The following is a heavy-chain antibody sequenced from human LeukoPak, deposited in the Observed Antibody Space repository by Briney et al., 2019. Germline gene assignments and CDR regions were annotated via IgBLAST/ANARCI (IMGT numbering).Heavy chain of an antibody. D-gene: IGHD2/OR15-2a*01. CDR2: IIPIFGTA. CDR3: ARWDFYRTWFDP. J-gene: IGHJ5*02. V-gene: IGHV1-69*13. Sequence: RASVKVSCKASGGTFSSYAISWVRQAPGQGLEWMGGIIPIFGTANYAQKFQGRVTITADESTSTAYMELSSLRSEDTAVYYCARWDFYRTWFDPWGQGTLVTVSS. CDR1: GGTFSSYA.